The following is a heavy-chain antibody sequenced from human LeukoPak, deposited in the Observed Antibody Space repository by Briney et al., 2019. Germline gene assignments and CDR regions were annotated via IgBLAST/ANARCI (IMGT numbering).Heavy chain of an antibody. D-gene: IGHD5-24*01. Sequence: PSETLSLTCTVSGGSISSYYWSWIRQPPGKGLEWIGYIYYSRSTNYNPSLKSRVTISVDTSKNQFSLKLSSVTAADTAVYYCARHGGDGYNPDYWGQGTLVTVSS. CDR1: GGSISSYY. J-gene: IGHJ4*02. CDR3: ARHGGDGYNPDY. CDR2: IYYSRST. V-gene: IGHV4-59*08.